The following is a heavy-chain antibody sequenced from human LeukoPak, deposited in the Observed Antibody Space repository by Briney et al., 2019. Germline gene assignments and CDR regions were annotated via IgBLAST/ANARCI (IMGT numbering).Heavy chain of an antibody. V-gene: IGHV3-30-3*01. CDR2: ISYDGSNK. CDR1: GFTFSSYA. J-gene: IGHJ3*02. D-gene: IGHD5/OR15-5a*01. Sequence: PGGSLRLSCAASGFTFSSYAMHWVRQAPGKGLEWVAVISYDGSNKYYADSVKGRFTISRDNSKNTLYLQMNSLRAEDTAVYYCARGGLSVGAFDIWGQGTMVTVSS. CDR3: ARGGLSVGAFDI.